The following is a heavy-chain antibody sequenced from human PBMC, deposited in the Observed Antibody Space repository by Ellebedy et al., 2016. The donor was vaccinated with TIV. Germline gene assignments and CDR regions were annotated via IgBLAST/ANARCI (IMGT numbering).Heavy chain of an antibody. CDR1: GFMFDSYA. V-gene: IGHV3-23*01. J-gene: IGHJ3*01. CDR2: ISGSGGGE. Sequence: GESLKISCAASGFMFDSYAMNWVRQAPGKGLEWVSGISGSGGGEFSADSVKGRFTISRDNSKNTLYLQLNSLRAEDTAIYYCARMGVGFDVWGQGTMVTVSS. CDR3: ARMGVGFDV. D-gene: IGHD3-3*01.